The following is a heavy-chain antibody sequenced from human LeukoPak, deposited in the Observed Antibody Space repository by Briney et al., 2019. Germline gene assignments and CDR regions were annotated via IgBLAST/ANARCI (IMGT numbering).Heavy chain of an antibody. D-gene: IGHD1-1*01. CDR3: TRGTPSRGLDP. J-gene: IGHJ5*02. V-gene: IGHV3-74*01. CDR2: ITSDGSNT. CDR1: GFTFSSSW. Sequence: GGSLRLSCAASGFTFSSSWMYWARQAPGKGLVWVSRITSDGSNTAYADSVKGRFSISRDNAKNTLHLQMNSLRAEDTAVYYCTRGTPSRGLDPWGQGTLVTVSS.